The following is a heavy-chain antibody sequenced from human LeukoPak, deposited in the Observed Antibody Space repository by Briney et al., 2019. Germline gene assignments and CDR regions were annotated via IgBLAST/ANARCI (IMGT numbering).Heavy chain of an antibody. D-gene: IGHD3-22*01. Sequence: SVKVSCKGSGYTFTSYYMHWVRQAPGQGLEWMGRIIPILGIANYAQKFQGRVTITADKSTSTAYMELSSLRSEDTAVYYCARANSNYYYDSSGYAYWGQGTLVTVSS. J-gene: IGHJ4*02. CDR3: ARANSNYYYDSSGYAY. V-gene: IGHV1-69*04. CDR1: GYTFTSYY. CDR2: IIPILGIA.